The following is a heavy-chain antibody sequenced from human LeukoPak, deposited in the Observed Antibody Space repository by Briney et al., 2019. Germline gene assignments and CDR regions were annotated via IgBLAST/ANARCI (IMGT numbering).Heavy chain of an antibody. J-gene: IGHJ4*02. D-gene: IGHD6-19*01. Sequence: GGSLRLSCAASGFTFSSYGMHWVRQAPGKGLEWVAVISYDGSNKYYADSVKGRFTISRDNSKNTLYLQMNSLRAEDTAVYYCAKDLRESGWYLTVWGQGTLVTVSS. V-gene: IGHV3-30*18. CDR3: AKDLRESGWYLTV. CDR1: GFTFSSYG. CDR2: ISYDGSNK.